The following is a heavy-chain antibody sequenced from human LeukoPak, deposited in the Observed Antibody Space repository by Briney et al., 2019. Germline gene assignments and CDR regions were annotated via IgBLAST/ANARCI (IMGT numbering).Heavy chain of an antibody. CDR3: ARSAARSGRYFDY. CDR1: GFTFSSYA. CDR2: ISYDGSNK. Sequence: GGSLRLSCAASGFTFSSYAMHWVRQAPGKGLEWVAVISYDGSNKYYADSVKGRFTISRDNSKNTLYLQMNSLRAEDTAVYYCARSAARSGRYFDYWGRGTLVTVSS. J-gene: IGHJ4*02. D-gene: IGHD1-26*01. V-gene: IGHV3-30-3*01.